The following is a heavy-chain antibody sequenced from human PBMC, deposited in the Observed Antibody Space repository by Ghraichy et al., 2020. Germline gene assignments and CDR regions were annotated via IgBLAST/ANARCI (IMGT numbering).Heavy chain of an antibody. J-gene: IGHJ4*02. CDR2: ISGSGGST. V-gene: IGHV3-23*01. CDR3: AKVVTGSGKPTGEFDY. D-gene: IGHD3-10*01. CDR1: GFTFSSYA. Sequence: GGSLRLSCAASGFTFSSYAMSWVRQAPGKGLEWVSAISGSGGSTYYADSVKGRFTISRDNSKNTLYLQMNSLRAEDTAVYYCAKVVTGSGKPTGEFDYWGQGTLVTVSS.